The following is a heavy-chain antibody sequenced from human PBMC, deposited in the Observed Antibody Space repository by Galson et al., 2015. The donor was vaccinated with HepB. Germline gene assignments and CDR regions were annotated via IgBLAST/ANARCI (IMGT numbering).Heavy chain of an antibody. J-gene: IGHJ3*02. V-gene: IGHV3-33*01. CDR3: ARAWARGGVVGTALDAFDI. Sequence: SLRLSCAASGFTFSTYGMNWVRQAPDKGLEWVAIIYYDGTYKYYADSVKGRFTISRDNSKNTLYLQMNNLRAEDTAVYYCARAWARGGVVGTALDAFDIWGQGTMVTVSS. CDR1: GFTFSTYG. CDR2: IYYDGTYK. D-gene: IGHD1-26*01.